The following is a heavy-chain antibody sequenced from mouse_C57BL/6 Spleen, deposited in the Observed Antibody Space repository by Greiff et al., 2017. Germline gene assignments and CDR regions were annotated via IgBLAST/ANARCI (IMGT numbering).Heavy chain of an antibody. Sequence: QVQLQQSGAELMKPGASVKLSCKATGYTFTGYWIEWVKQRPGHGLEWIGEILPGSGNTNYNEKFKGKATFTAAQSSNTAYMQLSSLTTEDSAIYYCARIYYGNYAMDYWGQGTSVTVSS. J-gene: IGHJ4*01. V-gene: IGHV1-9*01. CDR1: GYTFTGYW. CDR2: ILPGSGNT. CDR3: ARIYYGNYAMDY. D-gene: IGHD2-1*01.